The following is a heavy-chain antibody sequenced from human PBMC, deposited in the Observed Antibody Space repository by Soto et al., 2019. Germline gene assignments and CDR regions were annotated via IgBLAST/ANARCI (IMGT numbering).Heavy chain of an antibody. D-gene: IGHD1-1*01. J-gene: IGHJ4*02. CDR3: ARDVENAFFDY. V-gene: IGHV3-30-3*01. CDR1: GFTFSSYA. CDR2: ISYDGSNK. Sequence: SLRLSCAASGFTFSSYAMHWVRQAPGKGLEWVAVISYDGSNKYYADSVKGRFTISRDNSKNTLYLQMNSLRAEDTAVYYCARDVENAFFDYWGQGTLVTVSS.